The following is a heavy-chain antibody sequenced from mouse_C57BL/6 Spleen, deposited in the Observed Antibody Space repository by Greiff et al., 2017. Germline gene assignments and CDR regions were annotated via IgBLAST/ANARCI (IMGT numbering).Heavy chain of an antibody. Sequence: EVQGVESGGGLVQPGGSLKLSCAASGFTFSDYYMYWVRQTPEKRLEWVAYISNGGGSTYYPDTVKGRFTISRDNAKNTLYLQMSRLKSEDTAMYYCARQPIYYDYDEGGYFDYWGQGTTLTVSS. CDR3: ARQPIYYDYDEGGYFDY. J-gene: IGHJ2*01. D-gene: IGHD2-4*01. CDR1: GFTFSDYY. CDR2: ISNGGGST. V-gene: IGHV5-12*01.